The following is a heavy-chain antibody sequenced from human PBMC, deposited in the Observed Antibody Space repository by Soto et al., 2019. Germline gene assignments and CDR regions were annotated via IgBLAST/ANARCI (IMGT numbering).Heavy chain of an antibody. CDR2: ISGSGGST. Sequence: GESLKISCAASGFTFSSYAMSWVRQAPGKGLEWVSAISGSGGSTYYADSGKGRFTISRDNSKNTLYLQMNSLRAEDTAVYYCAKALAVAVPPDYWGQGTLVTVSS. V-gene: IGHV3-23*01. CDR1: GFTFSSYA. J-gene: IGHJ4*02. CDR3: AKALAVAVPPDY. D-gene: IGHD6-19*01.